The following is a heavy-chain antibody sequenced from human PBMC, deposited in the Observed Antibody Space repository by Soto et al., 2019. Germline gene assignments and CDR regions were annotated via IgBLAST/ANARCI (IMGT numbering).Heavy chain of an antibody. V-gene: IGHV3-30*03. CDR3: ARGLEEEYSNSSGGMDV. Sequence: GGSLRLSCAASGFTFSSYGMHWVRQAPGKGLEWVAVISYDGSNKYYADSVKGRFTISRDNAKNSLYLQMNSLRAEDTAVYYCARGLEEEYSNSSGGMDVWGQGTTVTVSS. D-gene: IGHD6-6*01. CDR1: GFTFSSYG. CDR2: ISYDGSNK. J-gene: IGHJ6*02.